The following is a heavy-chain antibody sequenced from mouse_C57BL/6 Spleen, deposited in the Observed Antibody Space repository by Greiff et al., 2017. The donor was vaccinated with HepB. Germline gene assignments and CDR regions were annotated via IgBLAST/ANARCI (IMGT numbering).Heavy chain of an antibody. Sequence: VQLKESGGGLVKPGGSLKLSCAASGFTFSDYGMHWVRQAPEKGLEWVAYISSGSSTIYYADTVKGRFTISRDNAKNTLFLQMTSLRSEDTAMYYCARMVTTGDYYAMDYWGQGTSVTVSS. J-gene: IGHJ4*01. D-gene: IGHD2-2*01. CDR3: ARMVTTGDYYAMDY. CDR2: ISSGSSTI. CDR1: GFTFSDYG. V-gene: IGHV5-17*01.